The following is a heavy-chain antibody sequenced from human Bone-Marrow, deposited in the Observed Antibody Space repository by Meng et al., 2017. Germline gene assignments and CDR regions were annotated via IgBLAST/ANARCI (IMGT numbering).Heavy chain of an antibody. V-gene: IGHV3-15*01. D-gene: IGHD6-13*01. J-gene: IGHJ4*02. CDR3: ATGAAAADH. Sequence: EGDLGESGGGLVRPGGSLRLSCVASGLSFTDAWMSWVRQAPGKGLEWVGRIKRNSDGGTIDYAAPVKGRFTISRDDSKNTLHLQMDSLITEDTAVYFCATGAAAADHWGQGTLVTVSS. CDR1: GLSFTDAW. CDR2: IKRNSDGGTI.